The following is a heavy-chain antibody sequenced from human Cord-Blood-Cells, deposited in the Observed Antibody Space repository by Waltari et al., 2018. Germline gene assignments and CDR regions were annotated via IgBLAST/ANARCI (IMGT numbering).Heavy chain of an antibody. V-gene: IGHV4-34*01. CDR1: GGSFSGYY. J-gene: IGHJ4*02. D-gene: IGHD6-6*01. Sequence: QVQLQQWGAGLLKPSETLSLTCAVYGGSFSGYYWSWIRQPPGKGLEWIGEINHSGSTNYSPYLKSRVTISVDTSKNQFSLKLSSVTAADTAVYYCARKCSASDGGGFDYWGQGTLVTVSS. CDR2: INHSGST. CDR3: ARKCSASDGGGFDY.